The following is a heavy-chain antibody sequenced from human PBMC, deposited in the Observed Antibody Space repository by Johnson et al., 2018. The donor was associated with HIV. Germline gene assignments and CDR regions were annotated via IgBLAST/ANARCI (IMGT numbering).Heavy chain of an antibody. Sequence: VQLVESGGGVVQPGGSLRLSCVASGFIFNNYGIHWVRQAPGKGLEWVAFIRYDGTNTYYDDSVRGRFSISRADSENTVYLEMNSLRAEDTAIYYCARAYTYGAFDIWGQGTMVTVSS. D-gene: IGHD5-18*01. J-gene: IGHJ3*02. CDR1: GFIFNNYG. V-gene: IGHV3-30*02. CDR3: ARAYTYGAFDI. CDR2: IRYDGTNT.